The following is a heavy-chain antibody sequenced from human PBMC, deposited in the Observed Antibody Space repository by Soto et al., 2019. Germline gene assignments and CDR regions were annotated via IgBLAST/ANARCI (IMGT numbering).Heavy chain of an antibody. CDR1: GFTFSSYA. CDR3: AKAQVDILTGYPNRHFDY. Sequence: GGSLRLSCAASGFTFSSYAMSWVRQAPGKGLEWVSAISGSGGSTYYADTVKGRFTISRDNSKNTLYLQMNSLRAEDTAVYYCAKAQVDILTGYPNRHFDYWGQGTLVTVSS. V-gene: IGHV3-23*01. J-gene: IGHJ4*02. D-gene: IGHD3-9*01. CDR2: ISGSGGST.